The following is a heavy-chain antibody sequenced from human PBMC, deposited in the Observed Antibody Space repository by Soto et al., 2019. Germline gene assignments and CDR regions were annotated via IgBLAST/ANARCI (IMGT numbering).Heavy chain of an antibody. CDR2: ISGSGGST. CDR1: GFTFSSYA. Sequence: EVQLLESGGGLVQPGGSLRLSCAASGFTFSSYAMSWVRQAPGKGLEWVSAISGSGGSTYNADSVKGRFTISRDNSKNTLYLQMNRLRAEDTAVYYCAKDQEDYDFWSDWGQGTLVTVSS. D-gene: IGHD3-3*01. V-gene: IGHV3-23*01. CDR3: AKDQEDYDFWSD. J-gene: IGHJ4*02.